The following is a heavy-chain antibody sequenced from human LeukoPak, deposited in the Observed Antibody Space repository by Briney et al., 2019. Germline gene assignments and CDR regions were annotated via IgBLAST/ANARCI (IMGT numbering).Heavy chain of an antibody. Sequence: PSETLSLTCTVSGGSISSYYWSWIRQPPGKGLEWIGYIYYSGSTNYNPSLKSRVTISVDTSKNQSSLKLSSVTAADTAVYYCARDRAGAYYYGSGSHDAFDIWGQGTMVTVSS. CDR1: GGSISSYY. D-gene: IGHD3-10*01. CDR3: ARDRAGAYYYGSGSHDAFDI. J-gene: IGHJ3*02. CDR2: IYYSGST. V-gene: IGHV4-59*01.